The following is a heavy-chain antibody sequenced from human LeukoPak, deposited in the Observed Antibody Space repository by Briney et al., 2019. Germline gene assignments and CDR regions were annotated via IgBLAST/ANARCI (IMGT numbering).Heavy chain of an antibody. Sequence: SETLSLTCTVSGGSISSYYWSWIRQPAGKGLEWVGRIYTSGSTDYNPSLKSRVTMSVDTSKNQFSLNLRSVTAADTAVYYCARVSYYYYYMDVWGKGTTVTVSS. CDR2: IYTSGST. CDR3: ARVSYYYYYMDV. CDR1: GGSISSYY. V-gene: IGHV4-4*07. J-gene: IGHJ6*03.